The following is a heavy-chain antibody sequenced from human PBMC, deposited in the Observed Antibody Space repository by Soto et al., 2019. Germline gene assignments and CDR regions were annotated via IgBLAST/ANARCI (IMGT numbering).Heavy chain of an antibody. Sequence: GASVKVSCKASGYTFTDYGISWVRQAPGQGLEWMGIIKRTSGSTTYAQKFQGRVTMTRDTSTSTVYMELSSLTSEDTAVYYCARTFSDGLPSDYWGQGTLVTVSS. CDR2: IKRTSGST. D-gene: IGHD6-25*01. J-gene: IGHJ4*02. V-gene: IGHV1-46*01. CDR1: GYTFTDYG. CDR3: ARTFSDGLPSDY.